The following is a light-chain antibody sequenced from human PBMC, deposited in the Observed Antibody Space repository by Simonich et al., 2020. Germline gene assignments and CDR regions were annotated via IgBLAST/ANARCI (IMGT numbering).Light chain of an antibody. V-gene: IGKV1-5*03. CDR2: NAS. Sequence: IHITQSPSTLSASVTDRVTITFRASQSISSWLAVYQQEPGKAPNLLIYNASSFEIGFPSRLSCSGSWTEFTLTISSLQTDAFATYYCQQFNSYPLTFGGGTKVEIK. J-gene: IGKJ4*01. CDR3: QQFNSYPLT. CDR1: QSISSW.